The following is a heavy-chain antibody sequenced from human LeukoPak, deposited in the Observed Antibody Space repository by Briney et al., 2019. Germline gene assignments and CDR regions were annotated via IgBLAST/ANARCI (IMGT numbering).Heavy chain of an antibody. CDR2: INPNSGGT. V-gene: IGHV1-2*02. CDR1: GYIFTGHF. D-gene: IGHD1-26*01. CDR3: AKNFWEVGALDY. Sequence: GASVKVSCKASGYIFTGHFIHWLRQAPGQGLEWMGWINPNSGGTHYAQKFQGTVTMTRDTSINTAYMELNRLTYDDTAVYYCAKNFWEVGALDYWGQGTLVTVSS. J-gene: IGHJ4*02.